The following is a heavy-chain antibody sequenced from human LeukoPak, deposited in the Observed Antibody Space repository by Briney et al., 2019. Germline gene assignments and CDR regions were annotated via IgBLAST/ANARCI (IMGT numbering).Heavy chain of an antibody. CDR3: ARVTRTLCSGGSCYSGYFDY. J-gene: IGHJ4*02. Sequence: SETLSLTCTVSGGSNSSGSYYWSWIRQPAGKGLEWIGRIYTSGSTNYNPSLKSRVTISVDTSKNQFSLKLSSVTAADTAVYYCARVTRTLCSGGSCYSGYFDYWGQGTLVTVSS. CDR1: GGSNSSGSYY. CDR2: IYTSGST. D-gene: IGHD2-15*01. V-gene: IGHV4-61*02.